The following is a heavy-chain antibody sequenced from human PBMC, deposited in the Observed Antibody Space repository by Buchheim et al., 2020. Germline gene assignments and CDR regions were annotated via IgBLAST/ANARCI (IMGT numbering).Heavy chain of an antibody. D-gene: IGHD3-9*01. CDR1: GGTFSSYT. J-gene: IGHJ4*02. V-gene: IGHV1-69*02. CDR2: IIPILGIA. CDR3: ARGGDYDILTGYYNVREEFDY. Sequence: QVQLVQSGAEVKKPGSSVKVSCKASGGTFSSYTISWVRQAPGQGLEWMGRIIPILGIANYAQKFQGRVTITADKSTGTAYMELSSLRSEDTAVYYCARGGDYDILTGYYNVREEFDYWGQGTL.